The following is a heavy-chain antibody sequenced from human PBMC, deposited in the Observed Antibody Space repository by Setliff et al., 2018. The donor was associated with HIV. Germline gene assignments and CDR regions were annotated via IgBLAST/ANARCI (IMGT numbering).Heavy chain of an antibody. V-gene: IGHV4-34*01. CDR2: INPGGST. CDR1: GGSFSGYY. Sequence: PSETLSLTCAVYGGSFSGYYWSWIRQTPGEGLEWIGEINPGGSTKYNPSLKSRVTISEDTSKNQFSLRLKSVTAADTALYYCARVYDILTGYVPKGAWFDSWGQGTLVTVSS. D-gene: IGHD3-9*01. CDR3: ARVYDILTGYVPKGAWFDS. J-gene: IGHJ5*01.